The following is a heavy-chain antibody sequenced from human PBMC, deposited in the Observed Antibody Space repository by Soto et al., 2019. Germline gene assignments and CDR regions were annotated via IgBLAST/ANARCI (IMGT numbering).Heavy chain of an antibody. Sequence: EVQLVESGGGLVQPGGSLRLACTASGFKFDDYAMHWVRRAPGKGLEWVSGISRKSGTMTYADSVKGRFTISRDNAKNSLYLQMNSLRTEDTAFYYCAKDIYDILTGYSRGAALDFWGLGTLVSVSS. CDR3: AKDIYDILTGYSRGAALDF. CDR2: ISRKSGTM. CDR1: GFKFDDYA. J-gene: IGHJ3*01. V-gene: IGHV3-9*01. D-gene: IGHD3-9*01.